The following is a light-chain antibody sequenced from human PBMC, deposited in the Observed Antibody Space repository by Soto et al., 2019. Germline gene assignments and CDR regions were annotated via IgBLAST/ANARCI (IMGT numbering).Light chain of an antibody. CDR2: DVR. CDR1: SSDVGGFDY. V-gene: IGLV2-14*01. Sequence: QSVLTQPASVSGSPGQSITISCTGTSSDVGGFDYVSWYQQSPGKAPRVLIYDVRNRPSGISYRFSGSRSGNTASLTISGLQAEDEADYYCLSYTTSRPYVFGTGTKVTVL. CDR3: LSYTTSRPYV. J-gene: IGLJ1*01.